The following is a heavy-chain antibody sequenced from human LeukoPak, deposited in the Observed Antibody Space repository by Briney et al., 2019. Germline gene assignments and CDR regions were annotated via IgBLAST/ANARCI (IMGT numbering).Heavy chain of an antibody. V-gene: IGHV1-18*01. J-gene: IGHJ4*02. D-gene: IGHD6-19*01. CDR3: ARGPLGAVAGTFDY. CDR2: ISGSNGNT. CDR1: GYTFTRYG. Sequence: ASVKVSCKASGYTFTRYGMSWVRQAPGQGLEWMGWISGSNGNTNYAQKLQGRVTMTTDTSTGTAYMELRSLRSEDTAVYYCARGPLGAVAGTFDYWGQGTLVTVSS.